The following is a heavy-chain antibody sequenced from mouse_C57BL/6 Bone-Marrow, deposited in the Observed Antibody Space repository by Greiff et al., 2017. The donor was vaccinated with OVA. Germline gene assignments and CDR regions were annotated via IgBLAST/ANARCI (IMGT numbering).Heavy chain of an antibody. CDR2: IWSGGST. J-gene: IGHJ1*03. Sequence: VMLVESGPGLVQPSQRLSITCTVSGFSFTSYGVHWVRQSPGKGLEWLGVIWSGGSTDYNAAFISRLSISKDNSKSQVFFKMNSLQADDTAIYYCARKGGYWYFDVWGTGTTVTVSS. CDR1: GFSFTSYG. V-gene: IGHV2-2*01. CDR3: ARKGGYWYFDV.